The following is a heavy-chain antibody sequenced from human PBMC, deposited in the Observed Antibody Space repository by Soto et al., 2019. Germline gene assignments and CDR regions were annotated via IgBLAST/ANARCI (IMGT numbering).Heavy chain of an antibody. J-gene: IGHJ6*02. V-gene: IGHV3-21*01. Sequence: EVQLVESGGGLVKPGGSLRLSCAASGFTFSSYSMNWVRQAPGKGLEWVSSISSSSSYIYYADSVKGRFTISRDNAKNTLYQQLNSLRAEDKAVYYCARNPVQAIYYDGMDVWGQGTTVTVSS. D-gene: IGHD1-1*01. CDR2: ISSSSSYI. CDR3: ARNPVQAIYYDGMDV. CDR1: GFTFSSYS.